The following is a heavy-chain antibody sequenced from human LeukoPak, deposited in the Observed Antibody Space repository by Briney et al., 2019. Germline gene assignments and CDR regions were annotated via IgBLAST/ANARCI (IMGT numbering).Heavy chain of an antibody. J-gene: IGHJ3*02. V-gene: IGHV3-64*01. Sequence: PGGSLRLSCAASGFTFSSYAMHWVRQAPGKGLEYVSAISSNGGSTYYANSVKGRFTISRDNSKNTLYLQMGSLRAEDMAVHYCARESRVAGTKFAFDIWGQGTMVTVSS. CDR1: GFTFSSYA. D-gene: IGHD6-19*01. CDR3: ARESRVAGTKFAFDI. CDR2: ISSNGGST.